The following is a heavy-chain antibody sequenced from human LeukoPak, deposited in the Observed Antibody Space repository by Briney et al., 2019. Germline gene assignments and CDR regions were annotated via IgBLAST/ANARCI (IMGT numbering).Heavy chain of an antibody. CDR3: AKSGPTPYYYDSRPDYFDY. J-gene: IGHJ4*02. Sequence: GGSLRLSCEGSGFRFSGYWMHWVRQAPGKGLEWVSGISWNSGSIGYADSVKGRFTISRDNAKNSLYLQMNSLRAEDTALYYCAKSGPTPYYYDSRPDYFDYWGQGTLVTVSS. CDR1: GFRFSGYW. D-gene: IGHD3-22*01. V-gene: IGHV3-9*01. CDR2: ISWNSGSI.